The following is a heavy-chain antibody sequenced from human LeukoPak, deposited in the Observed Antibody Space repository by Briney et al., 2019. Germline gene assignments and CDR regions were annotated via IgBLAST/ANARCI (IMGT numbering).Heavy chain of an antibody. CDR1: GCSISSYY. Sequence: PSETLSLTCTASGCSISSYYWSWIRQPPGKGLEWIGYIYYSGSTTYNPSLTSRVTISVDRSKNLFSLKLGSVTAADSAVYYCARVDGSGSYTPRYYYYYYMDVWGKGTTGTISS. CDR3: ARVDGSGSYTPRYYYYYYMDV. D-gene: IGHD3-10*01. CDR2: IYYSGST. J-gene: IGHJ6*03. V-gene: IGHV4-59*01.